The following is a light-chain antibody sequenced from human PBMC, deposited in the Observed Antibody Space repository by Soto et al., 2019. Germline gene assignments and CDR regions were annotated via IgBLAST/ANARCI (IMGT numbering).Light chain of an antibody. CDR2: GAS. V-gene: IGKV3-20*01. CDR1: QSVSSSY. CDR3: QQSEA. J-gene: IGKJ4*01. Sequence: EIGLTQSPGTLSLTTGERATLSCRASQSVSSSYLAWYQQKPGQAPRLLIYGASSRATGIPDRFSGSGSGTDFTLTISRLEPEDFAVYYCQQSEAFGGRTKVDI.